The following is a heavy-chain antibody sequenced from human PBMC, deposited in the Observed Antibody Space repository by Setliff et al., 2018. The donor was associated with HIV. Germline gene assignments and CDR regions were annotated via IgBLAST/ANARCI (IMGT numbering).Heavy chain of an antibody. Sequence: SETLSLTCTVSGDPISTYYGSWVRKPPGKGLEWIGYVYYSGSTSYSPSLRGRVTMSVDPSKNQFSLKLNSVTAADTAIYYCARGNYDTSDYYTNFYYYYMDVWGKGTAVTVSS. J-gene: IGHJ6*03. CDR2: VYYSGST. V-gene: IGHV4-59*01. D-gene: IGHD3-22*01. CDR3: ARGNYDTSDYYTNFYYYYMDV. CDR1: GDPISTYY.